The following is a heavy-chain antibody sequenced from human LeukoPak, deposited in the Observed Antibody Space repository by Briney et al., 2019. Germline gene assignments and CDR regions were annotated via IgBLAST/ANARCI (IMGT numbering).Heavy chain of an antibody. Sequence: PGGSLRLSCAASGFTFSSYSMNWVRQAPGKGLEWVSSISSSSSYIYYADSVKGRFTISRDNAKNSLYLQMNSLRAEDTAVYYCARHFRGVRGVGSFDYWGREPWSPSPQ. V-gene: IGHV3-21*01. CDR3: ARHFRGVRGVGSFDY. CDR1: GFTFSSYS. D-gene: IGHD3-10*01. J-gene: IGHJ4*02. CDR2: ISSSSSYI.